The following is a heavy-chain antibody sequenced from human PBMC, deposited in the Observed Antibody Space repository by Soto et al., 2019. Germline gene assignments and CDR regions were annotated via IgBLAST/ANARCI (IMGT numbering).Heavy chain of an antibody. J-gene: IGHJ4*02. D-gene: IGHD2-2*02. Sequence: GGSLRLSCAASGFTFNTYGMHWVRQAPGKGLEWVAVVSYDGSEEYYVDSVKGRFTISKDNSKNTLYLQMNSLRPEDTAVYYCAKSPNFYCSSPNCYKYYFDHWGQGTRVTVSS. CDR1: GFTFNTYG. CDR3: AKSPNFYCSSPNCYKYYFDH. V-gene: IGHV3-30*18. CDR2: VSYDGSEE.